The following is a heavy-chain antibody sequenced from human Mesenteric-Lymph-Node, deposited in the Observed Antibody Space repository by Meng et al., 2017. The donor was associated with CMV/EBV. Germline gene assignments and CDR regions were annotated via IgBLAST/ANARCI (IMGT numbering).Heavy chain of an antibody. D-gene: IGHD1-26*01. CDR1: GLTFSRYE. V-gene: IGHV3-48*03. Sequence: GESLKISCAASGLTFSRYEMNWVRQAPGKGLEWVSYISGSGNTIYYADSVRGRFTISRDNAKNSLYLQMNSLRAEDTAVYYCARDKGGWELHFDYWGQGTLVTVSS. J-gene: IGHJ4*02. CDR2: ISGSGNTI. CDR3: ARDKGGWELHFDY.